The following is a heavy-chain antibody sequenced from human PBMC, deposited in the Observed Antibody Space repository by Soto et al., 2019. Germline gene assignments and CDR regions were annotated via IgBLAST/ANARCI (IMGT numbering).Heavy chain of an antibody. CDR2: IHHSGST. Sequence: QVHLQESGPGLVKPSGTLSLTCAVSGDSISSSNRWSWVRQSPGKGLEWIGEIHHSGSTKYNPSLKSRVIISVDKSKNQFFLKLTSVTAADTAVYFCARGETQQQRDYWGQGTLVTVSS. D-gene: IGHD6-25*01. V-gene: IGHV4-4*02. J-gene: IGHJ4*02. CDR3: ARGETQQQRDY. CDR1: GDSISSSNR.